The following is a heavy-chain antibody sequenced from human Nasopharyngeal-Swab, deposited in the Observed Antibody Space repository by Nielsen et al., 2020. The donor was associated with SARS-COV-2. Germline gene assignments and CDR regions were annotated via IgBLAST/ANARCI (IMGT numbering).Heavy chain of an antibody. D-gene: IGHD3-22*01. J-gene: IGHJ1*01. V-gene: IGHV3-9*01. CDR1: GFTFDDYA. Sequence: GGSLRLSCAASGFTFDDYAMHWVRQVPGKGLEWVSGLSWNSGSIGYADSVKGRFTISRDNAKNSLYLQMNSLRAEDTALYYCAKDFYYDSSGPPSVQHWGQGTLVTVSS. CDR3: AKDFYYDSSGPPSVQH. CDR2: LSWNSGSI.